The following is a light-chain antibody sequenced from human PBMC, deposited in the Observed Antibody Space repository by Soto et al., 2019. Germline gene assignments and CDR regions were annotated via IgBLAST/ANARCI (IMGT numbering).Light chain of an antibody. V-gene: IGLV1-44*01. CDR3: AAWDNSLSEYV. CDR1: SSNIGRNT. CDR2: SNN. Sequence: QSVLTQPPSASKTPGQRVTISCSGSSSNIGRNTVNWYQQLPGTAPKLVIYSNNQRPSGVPDRFSGSKSGTSGSLAISGLQSEDEADYYCAAWDNSLSEYVFGTGTKLTVL. J-gene: IGLJ1*01.